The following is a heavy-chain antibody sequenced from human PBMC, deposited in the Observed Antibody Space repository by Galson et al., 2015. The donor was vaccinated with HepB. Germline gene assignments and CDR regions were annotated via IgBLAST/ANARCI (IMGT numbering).Heavy chain of an antibody. J-gene: IGHJ5*02. CDR1: GYTFPTYA. D-gene: IGHD6-19*01. Sequence: SVKVSCKASGYTFPTYAIHWVRQAPGQRLEWMGWINADNGNIKFSQRFQDRITITRDTSASTAYMEVSSLRSEDTAVYYCARGSDWIDHGGQGTVVTVTS. V-gene: IGHV1-3*01. CDR3: ARGSDWIDH. CDR2: INADNGNI.